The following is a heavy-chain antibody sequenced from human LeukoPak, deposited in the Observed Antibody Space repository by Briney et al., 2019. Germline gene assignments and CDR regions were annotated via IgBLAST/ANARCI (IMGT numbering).Heavy chain of an antibody. V-gene: IGHV3-48*03. CDR1: GFTFSSYE. CDR3: AELGITMIRGV. D-gene: IGHD3-10*01. J-gene: IGHJ6*04. Sequence: GGSLRLSCAASGFTFSSYEMNWVRQAPGKGLEGVSYISSSGSTIYYADSVKGRFTISRDNAKNSLYLQMNSLRAEDTAVYYYAELGITMIRGVWGKGTTVTISS. CDR2: ISSSGSTI.